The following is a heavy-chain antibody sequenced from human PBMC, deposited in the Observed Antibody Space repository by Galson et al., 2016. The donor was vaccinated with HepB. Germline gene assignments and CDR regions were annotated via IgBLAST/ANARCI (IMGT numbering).Heavy chain of an antibody. CDR2: IIPMIETP. J-gene: IGHJ1*01. D-gene: IGHD3-22*01. CDR1: GGTFSGNA. Sequence: SVKVSCKASGGTFSGNAISWVRQAPGQGLEWIGAIIPMIETPQYVQKFQGRVKMTADKSHSTAYLYLSSLKSDDTAVYYCTTGHDSRDYHSSRGVYGAGYFHDWGKGTLVIVSS. V-gene: IGHV1-69*06. CDR3: TTGHDSRDYHSSRGVYGAGYFHD.